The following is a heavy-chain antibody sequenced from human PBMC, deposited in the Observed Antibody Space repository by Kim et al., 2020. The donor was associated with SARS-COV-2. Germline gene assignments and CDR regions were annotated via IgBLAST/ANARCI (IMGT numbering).Heavy chain of an antibody. CDR3: ARASTYSSSNWFDP. J-gene: IGHJ5*02. Sequence: ASVKVSCKASGYTFTSYDINWVRQATGQGLEWMGWMNPNSGNTGYAHKFQGRVTMTRNTSISTAYMELSSLRSEDTAVYYCARASTYSSSNWFDPWGQGTLVTVSS. CDR1: GYTFTSYD. CDR2: MNPNSGNT. D-gene: IGHD6-6*01. V-gene: IGHV1-8*01.